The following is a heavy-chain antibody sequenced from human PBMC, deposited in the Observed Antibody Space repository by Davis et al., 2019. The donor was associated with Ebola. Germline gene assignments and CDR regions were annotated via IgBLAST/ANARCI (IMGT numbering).Heavy chain of an antibody. D-gene: IGHD3-10*01. CDR2: IKSDGSST. J-gene: IGHJ5*02. CDR1: GFTLSSYW. CDR3: ARDSYRIRELGNWFDP. Sequence: PGGSLRLSCAASGFTLSSYWMHWVRQAPGKGLVWVSRIKSDGSSTSYADSVKGRFTISRDNAKNSLYLQMNSLRAEDTDVYYCARDSYRIRELGNWFDPWGQGTLVTVSS. V-gene: IGHV3-74*01.